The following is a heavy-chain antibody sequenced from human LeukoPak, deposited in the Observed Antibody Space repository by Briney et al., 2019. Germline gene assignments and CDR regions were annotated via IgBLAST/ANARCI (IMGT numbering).Heavy chain of an antibody. CDR2: VRYDGSYK. CDR1: GVTFSNYG. V-gene: IGHV3-30*02. D-gene: IGHD3-22*01. Sequence: GGSLRVSCAEAGVTFSNYGMCWVRQAPDAGLGWVAFVRYDGSYKQYADSVKGRFTISRDNSKNTLYLQMNSLSGEDTALYYCAKDYSDIGGYFDSWGQGILVTVSS. CDR3: AKDYSDIGGYFDS. J-gene: IGHJ4*02.